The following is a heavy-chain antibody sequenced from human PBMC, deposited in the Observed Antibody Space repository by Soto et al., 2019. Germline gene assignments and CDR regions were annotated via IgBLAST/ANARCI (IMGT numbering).Heavy chain of an antibody. CDR2: IYYSGST. J-gene: IGHJ4*02. D-gene: IGHD2-2*01. V-gene: IGHV4-30-4*01. CDR1: GDSIRSGDYF. Sequence: QVQLQESGPGLVTPSQTLSLTCRVSGDSIRSGDYFWSWLRQSPGTGLEWIGYIYYSGSTLYGPSFESRVTFSVDTSNNLFSLSLRSVSAADTAVYYCARMPAGASRPFDYWGQGTRVTVSP. CDR3: ARMPAGASRPFDY.